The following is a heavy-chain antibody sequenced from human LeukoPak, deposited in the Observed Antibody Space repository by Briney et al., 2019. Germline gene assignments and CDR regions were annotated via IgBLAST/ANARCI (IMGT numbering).Heavy chain of an antibody. Sequence: SETLSLTCAVYGRSFSNYWSWIRQPPGKGLEWIGEINRRGSTNYNPSLKSRVTISVDTSKNQFSLNLNSLTAADTAVYYCARVTAAGGTDDAFDIWGQGTMVSVSS. CDR1: GRSFSNY. CDR2: INRRGST. CDR3: ARVTAAGGTDDAFDI. J-gene: IGHJ3*02. D-gene: IGHD6-13*01. V-gene: IGHV4-34*01.